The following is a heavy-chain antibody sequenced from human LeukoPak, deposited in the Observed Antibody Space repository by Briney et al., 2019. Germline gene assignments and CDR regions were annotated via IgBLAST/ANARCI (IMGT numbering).Heavy chain of an antibody. CDR1: GYTFSSYY. J-gene: IGHJ4*02. V-gene: IGHV1-46*01. Sequence: ASVKVSCKASGYTFSSYYMHWVRQAPGQGLEWMGIINPSGGSTRYAQKFQGRVTMTRDTYTSTVYMELTSLRSEDTAMYYCARAGYCSGGSCYFEYWGQGTVVTVSS. D-gene: IGHD2-15*01. CDR2: INPSGGST. CDR3: ARAGYCSGGSCYFEY.